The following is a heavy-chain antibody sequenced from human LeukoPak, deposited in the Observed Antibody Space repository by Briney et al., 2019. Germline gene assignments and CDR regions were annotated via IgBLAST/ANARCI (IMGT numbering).Heavy chain of an antibody. CDR2: IYSNGSS. CDR3: ARGTAVAV. J-gene: IGHJ4*02. V-gene: IGHV4-4*07. CDR1: GGSISSYS. D-gene: IGHD6-19*01. Sequence: PSETLSLTCTVSGGSISSYSWTWIRQPAGKGLEWIARIYSNGSSNYNPSLNSRVTMSVDLSKNQFSLKLTSVTAADTAVYYCARGTAVAVWGRGTLVTVSS.